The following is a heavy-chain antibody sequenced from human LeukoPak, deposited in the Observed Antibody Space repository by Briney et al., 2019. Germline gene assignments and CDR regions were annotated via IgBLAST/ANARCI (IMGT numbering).Heavy chain of an antibody. D-gene: IGHD5-18*01. CDR1: GGSLSGYY. V-gene: IGHV4-34*01. CDR2: INHSGST. CDR3: ARVGRRGYRVNNWFDP. Sequence: SETLSLTCAVYGGSLSGYYWSWIRQPPGKGLEWIGEINHSGSTNYNPSLKSRVTISVDTSKNQFSLKLSSVTAADTAVYYCARVGRRGYRVNNWFDPWGQGTLVTVSS. J-gene: IGHJ5*02.